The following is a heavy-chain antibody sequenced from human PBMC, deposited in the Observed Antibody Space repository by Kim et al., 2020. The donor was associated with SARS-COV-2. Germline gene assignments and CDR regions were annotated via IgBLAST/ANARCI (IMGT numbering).Heavy chain of an antibody. Sequence: GGSLRLSCAASGFTFSSYSMNWVRQAPGKGLEWVSYISSSSSTIYYADSVKGRFTISRDNAKNSLYLQMNSLRDEDTAVYYCARDEDRYYYGSGPYWGQGTLVTVSS. D-gene: IGHD3-10*01. V-gene: IGHV3-48*02. CDR3: ARDEDRYYYGSGPY. CDR2: ISSSSSTI. CDR1: GFTFSSYS. J-gene: IGHJ4*02.